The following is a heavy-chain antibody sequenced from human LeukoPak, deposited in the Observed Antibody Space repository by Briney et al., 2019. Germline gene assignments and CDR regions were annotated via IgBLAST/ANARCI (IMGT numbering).Heavy chain of an antibody. D-gene: IGHD4/OR15-4a*01. J-gene: IGHJ4*02. CDR1: GGTFSSYA. Sequence: SVKVSCKASGGTFSSYAISWVLQAPGQGLEWMGGIIPIFGTANYAQKFQGRVTITTDESTSTAYMELSSLRSEDTAVYYCARDYGDEHGNDYWGQGTLVTVSS. V-gene: IGHV1-69*05. CDR2: IIPIFGTA. CDR3: ARDYGDEHGNDY.